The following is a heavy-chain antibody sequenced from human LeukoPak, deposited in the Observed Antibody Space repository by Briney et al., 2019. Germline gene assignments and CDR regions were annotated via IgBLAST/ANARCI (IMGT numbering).Heavy chain of an antibody. V-gene: IGHV3-9*01. CDR1: GFTFDDYA. J-gene: IGHJ4*02. CDR2: ISWNSGSR. CDR3: AKDHYSESSGSLDY. D-gene: IGHD3-22*01. Sequence: GGSLRLSCAASGFTFDDYAIHWVRQAPGKGLEWVSGISWNSGSRGYADSVKGRFTISRDNAKNSLYLQMNSPRAEDTALYYCAKDHYSESSGSLDYWGQGTLVTVSS.